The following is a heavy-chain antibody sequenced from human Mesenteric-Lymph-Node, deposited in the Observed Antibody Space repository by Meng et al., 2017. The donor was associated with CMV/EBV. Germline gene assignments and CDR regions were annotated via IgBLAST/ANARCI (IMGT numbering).Heavy chain of an antibody. Sequence: GGSLRLSCSASGFTFSSYWIHWVRQAPGKGLVWVSRINSDGSSTSYADSVKGRFTITRDNAKNTLYLQMNSLRAEDTAVYYCARRKYSSGWYSYWGQGTLVTVSS. CDR1: GFTFSSYW. CDR3: ARRKYSSGWYSY. D-gene: IGHD6-19*01. V-gene: IGHV3-74*01. CDR2: INSDGSST. J-gene: IGHJ4*02.